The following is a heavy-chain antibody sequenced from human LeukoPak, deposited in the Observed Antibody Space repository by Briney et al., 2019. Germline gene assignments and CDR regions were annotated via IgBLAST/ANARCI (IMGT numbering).Heavy chain of an antibody. D-gene: IGHD6-19*01. CDR1: GFTFSSYR. CDR2: IKQDGSEK. CDR3: ARDLPSGWYYFDY. Sequence: GGSLRLSCGASGFTFSSYRMSWVRQAPGKGLEWVANIKQDGSEKYYVDSVKGRFTISRDNAKNSLYLQMNSLRAEDTAVYYCARDLPSGWYYFDYWGQGTLVTVSS. J-gene: IGHJ4*02. V-gene: IGHV3-7*01.